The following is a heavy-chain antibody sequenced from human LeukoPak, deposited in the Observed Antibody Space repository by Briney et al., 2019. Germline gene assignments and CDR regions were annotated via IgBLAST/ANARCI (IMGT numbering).Heavy chain of an antibody. CDR2: IYTSGST. D-gene: IGHD1-26*01. Sequence: KSSETLSLTCTVSGGSFNNYYWTWIRQPAGKGLEWIGRIYTSGSTHYNPSVKSRVAMSVDTSKNQFSLKLSSVTAADTALYYCARSHTLVKVGIEDVGYDYWGQGILATVSS. CDR3: ARSHTLVKVGIEDVGYDY. J-gene: IGHJ4*02. CDR1: GGSFNNYY. V-gene: IGHV4-4*07.